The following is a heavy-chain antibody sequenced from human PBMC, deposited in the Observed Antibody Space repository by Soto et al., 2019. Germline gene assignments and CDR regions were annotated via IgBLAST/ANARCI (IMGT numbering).Heavy chain of an antibody. CDR1: GGSISSSSYY. J-gene: IGHJ4*02. V-gene: IGHV4-39*01. Sequence: SETLSLTCTVSGGSISSSSYYWGWIRQPPGKGLEWIGSIYYSGSTYYNPSLKSRVTISVDTSKNQFSLKLSSVTAADTAVYYCASVRITMVRGVLPYFDYWGQGTLVTVSS. CDR2: IYYSGST. D-gene: IGHD3-10*01. CDR3: ASVRITMVRGVLPYFDY.